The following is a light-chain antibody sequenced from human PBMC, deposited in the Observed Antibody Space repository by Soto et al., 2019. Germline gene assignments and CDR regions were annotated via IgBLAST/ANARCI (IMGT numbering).Light chain of an antibody. V-gene: IGKV3-15*01. J-gene: IGKJ5*01. Sequence: EILMTQSPATLSVSPGDRATLSCRASQSIISSLDGYQQKPGQDPRLLIYDASTRATCIPASFSGSGSGTDFTLTISRLEAEDFAVYYCQQSSSSPITFGQGTRLEIK. CDR1: QSIISS. CDR2: DAS. CDR3: QQSSSSPIT.